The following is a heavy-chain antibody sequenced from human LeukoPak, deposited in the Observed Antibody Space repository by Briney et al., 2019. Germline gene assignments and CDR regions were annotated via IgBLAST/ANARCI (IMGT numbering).Heavy chain of an antibody. CDR3: AKGERVDTAMVTGAFDI. V-gene: IGHV3-30*04. CDR1: GFTFSSYA. J-gene: IGHJ3*02. D-gene: IGHD5-18*01. Sequence: GGSLRLSCAASGFTFSSYAMHWVRQAPGKGLEWVAVISYDGSNKYYADSVKGRFTISRDNSKNTLYLQMNSLRAEDTAVYYCAKGERVDTAMVTGAFDIWGQGTMVTVSS. CDR2: ISYDGSNK.